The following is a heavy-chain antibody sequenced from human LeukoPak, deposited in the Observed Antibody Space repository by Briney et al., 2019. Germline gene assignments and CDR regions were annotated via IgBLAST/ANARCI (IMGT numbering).Heavy chain of an antibody. Sequence: GGSLRLSCAASGFTFTSFAMSWVRQAPGKGLEWVSVISGSDGPTYYADSVKGHFTISRDNSKDTLYLQMNSLRAEDTAVYYCARNYYYDGSGYYFFDYWGQGALVTVSS. D-gene: IGHD3-22*01. CDR2: ISGSDGPT. V-gene: IGHV3-23*01. CDR1: GFTFTSFA. J-gene: IGHJ4*02. CDR3: ARNYYYDGSGYYFFDY.